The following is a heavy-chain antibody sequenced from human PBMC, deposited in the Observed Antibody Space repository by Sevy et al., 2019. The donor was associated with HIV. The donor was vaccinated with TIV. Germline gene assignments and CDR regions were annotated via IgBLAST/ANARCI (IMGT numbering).Heavy chain of an antibody. Sequence: SETLCLTCTVSGGSITSLYWNWIRQSTGKGLEWIANIYYNGHINYNPSLKSRVTLSLDTSKNQFSLRLSSVTAADTAMYYCAGENAWGRGYSWGQGTLVTVSS. D-gene: IGHD1-26*01. CDR2: IYYNGHI. CDR3: AGENAWGRGYS. J-gene: IGHJ4*02. V-gene: IGHV4-59*08. CDR1: GGSITSLY.